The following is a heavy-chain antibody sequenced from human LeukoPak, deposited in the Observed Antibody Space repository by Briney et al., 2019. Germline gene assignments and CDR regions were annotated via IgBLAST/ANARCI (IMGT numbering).Heavy chain of an antibody. CDR3: ARGYYHGSIDY. Sequence: GGSLRLSCAASGFTFSTYWLHWVRQAPGKGLVWASRIESDGGSTTYADSVKGRFTISRDNAKNTLYLQMNSLRAEDTAVYYCARGYYHGSIDYWGQGTLVTVSS. CDR2: IESDGGST. D-gene: IGHD5-18*01. V-gene: IGHV3-74*01. CDR1: GFTFSTYW. J-gene: IGHJ4*02.